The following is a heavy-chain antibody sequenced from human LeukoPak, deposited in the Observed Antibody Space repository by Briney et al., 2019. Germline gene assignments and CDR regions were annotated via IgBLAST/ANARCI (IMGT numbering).Heavy chain of an antibody. CDR1: GASVSSRGLY. Sequence: SETLSLTCTVSGASVSSRGLYWGWIRQPPGKGLEWIGSVNSRGDAYYNPSLKSRVSMSVDTSKNQFSLKLTSVTAAETAVYYCARYEGGTMFDSWGQGTLVTVSS. CDR3: ARYEGGTMFDS. CDR2: VNSRGDA. J-gene: IGHJ4*02. D-gene: IGHD1-26*01. V-gene: IGHV4-39*01.